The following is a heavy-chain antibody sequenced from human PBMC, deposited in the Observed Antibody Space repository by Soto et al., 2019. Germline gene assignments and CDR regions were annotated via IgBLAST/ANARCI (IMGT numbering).Heavy chain of an antibody. J-gene: IGHJ4*02. Sequence: QVQLQESGPGLVKPSQTLSLTCTVSGDSISSGGSYWSWIRQHPGKGLEWIAYIYDSGSTNYNPSLKIRVTISVDTSKNQFSLKLSSVTAADTAVYYCARDSPGSALLHYWGQGTLVTVSS. D-gene: IGHD3-10*01. CDR1: GDSISSGGSY. V-gene: IGHV4-31*03. CDR3: ARDSPGSALLHY. CDR2: IYDSGST.